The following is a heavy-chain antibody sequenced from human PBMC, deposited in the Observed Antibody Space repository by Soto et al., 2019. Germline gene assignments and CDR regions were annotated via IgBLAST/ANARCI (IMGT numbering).Heavy chain of an antibody. CDR2: IYYSGST. D-gene: IGHD2-2*02. V-gene: IGHV4-39*01. CDR1: GCSISISSYY. Sequence: SETLSLTCAVSGCSISISSYYWCWILQPPGKGLEWIGTIYYSGSTYYNPSLKSRVTIPVDTSKNQFSLKLSSVTAADTAVYYCATIPATTILTDYWGQGTLVTVSS. CDR3: ATIPATTILTDY. J-gene: IGHJ4*02.